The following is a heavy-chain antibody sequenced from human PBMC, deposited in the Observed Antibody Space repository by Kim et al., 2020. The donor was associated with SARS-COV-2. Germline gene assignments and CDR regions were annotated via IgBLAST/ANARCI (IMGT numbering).Heavy chain of an antibody. CDR3: ARDILSGSRGYAY. V-gene: IGHV4-38-2*02. CDR2: ISHTGTT. CDR1: GYSISNGYF. J-gene: IGHJ4*02. D-gene: IGHD3-9*01. Sequence: SETLSLTCSVSGYSISNGYFWAWIRQPPGKGLEWIGSISHTGTTYYTPSLKSRVSISVDTSNNQFSLKLSSVTAADTAVFYCARDILSGSRGYAYWGQGTLVTVSS.